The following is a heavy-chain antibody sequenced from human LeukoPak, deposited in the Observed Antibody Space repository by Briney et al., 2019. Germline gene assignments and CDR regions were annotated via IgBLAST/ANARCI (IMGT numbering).Heavy chain of an antibody. CDR2: ISSSGSTI. J-gene: IGHJ4*02. CDR3: VKDDGNYGIDY. CDR1: GFTSSSYE. V-gene: IGHV3-48*03. D-gene: IGHD4-17*01. Sequence: GGSLRLSCAASGFTSSSYEMNWVRQAPGKGLEWVSYISSSGSTIYYADSVRGRFTISRDNAKSTLYLQMDSLRPEDTAVYFCVKDDGNYGIDYWGPGTLVTVSS.